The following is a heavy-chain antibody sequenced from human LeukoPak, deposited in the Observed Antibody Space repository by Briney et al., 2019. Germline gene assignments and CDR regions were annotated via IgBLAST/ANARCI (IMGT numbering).Heavy chain of an antibody. CDR1: GGTFSSYA. CDR2: IIPIFGTA. J-gene: IGHJ4*02. D-gene: IGHD2-2*01. Sequence: SVKVSCKASGGTFSSYAISWVRQAPGQGLEWMGGIIPIFGTANYAQKFQGRVTITADESTSTAYMELRSLRSDDTAVYYCASGPTYCSSTSCPMAYWGQGTLVTVSS. CDR3: ASGPTYCSSTSCPMAY. V-gene: IGHV1-69*13.